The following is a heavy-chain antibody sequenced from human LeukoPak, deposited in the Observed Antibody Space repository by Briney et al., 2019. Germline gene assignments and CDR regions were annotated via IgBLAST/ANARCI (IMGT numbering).Heavy chain of an antibody. V-gene: IGHV4-59*01. J-gene: IGHJ4*02. D-gene: IGHD5-12*01. CDR3: ASQDIVATMSIDY. Sequence: SETLSLTCTVSGGSISSYYWSWIRQPPGKGLEWIGYIYHSGSTNYNPSLKSRVTISVDTSKNQFSLKLSSVTAADTAVYYCASQDIVATMSIDYWGQGTLVTVSS. CDR1: GGSISSYY. CDR2: IYHSGST.